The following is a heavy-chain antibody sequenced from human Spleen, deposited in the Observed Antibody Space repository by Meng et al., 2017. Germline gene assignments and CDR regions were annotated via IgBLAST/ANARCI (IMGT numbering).Heavy chain of an antibody. CDR3: AKDIVVVVAAQDY. D-gene: IGHD2-15*01. CDR2: ISGSGGST. Sequence: GESLKISCAASGFTFSSYAMSWVRQAPGKGLEWVSAISGSGGSTYYADSVKGRFTISGDNSKNTLYLQMNSLRAEDTAVYYCAKDIVVVVAAQDYWGQGTLVTGAS. V-gene: IGHV3-23*01. CDR1: GFTFSSYA. J-gene: IGHJ4*02.